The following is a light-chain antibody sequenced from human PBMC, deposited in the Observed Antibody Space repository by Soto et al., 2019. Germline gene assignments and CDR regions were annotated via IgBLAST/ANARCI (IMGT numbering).Light chain of an antibody. V-gene: IGKV1-27*01. CDR3: QKYNSAPRT. J-gene: IGKJ1*01. Sequence: IQLTQSPSSLSASVGDRVTVTCRASQGISNYLAWYQQKPGKVPKLLIYAASTLQSGVPSRFSGSGSGTDFTLTISSLQPEDVATDCCQKYNSAPRTFGQGTKVDI. CDR2: AAS. CDR1: QGISNY.